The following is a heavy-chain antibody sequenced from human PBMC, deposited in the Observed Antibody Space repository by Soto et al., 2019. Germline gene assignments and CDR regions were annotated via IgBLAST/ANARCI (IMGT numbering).Heavy chain of an antibody. D-gene: IGHD3-16*01. CDR2: IDSNGGT. J-gene: IGHJ6*02. CDR3: VRLGCGWLHGHVDV. Sequence: QVQLQESGPGLVKPSETLSLTCTVSDDSSSNYKWSWIRQPPGRRLEWIGYIDSNGGTSYNPSLQSRVTISRATSTRPFFLRLTSVTAAATAVSYSVRLGCGWLHGHVDVCGQGSKACVSS. CDR1: DDSSSNYK. V-gene: IGHV4-59*08.